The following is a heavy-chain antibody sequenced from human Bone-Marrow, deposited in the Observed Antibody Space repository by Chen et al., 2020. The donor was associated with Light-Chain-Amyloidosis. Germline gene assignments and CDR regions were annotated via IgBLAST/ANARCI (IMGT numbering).Heavy chain of an antibody. D-gene: IGHD3-3*01. CDR3: ARDGRYDFWSGHMPGGYYYYYGMDV. V-gene: IGHV3-21*01. J-gene: IGHJ6*02. Sequence: EVQLVESGGGLLQRGGSLRLSCAASGFAFSSYAMSWVRQAPGKGLEWVSSISSSSSYIYYADSVKGRFTISRDNAKNSLYLQMNSLRAEDTAVYYCARDGRYDFWSGHMPGGYYYYYGMDVWGQGTTVTVSS. CDR2: ISSSSSYI. CDR1: GFAFSSYA.